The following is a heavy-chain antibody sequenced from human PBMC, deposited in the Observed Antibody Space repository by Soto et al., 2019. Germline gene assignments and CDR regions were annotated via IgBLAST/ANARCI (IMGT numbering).Heavy chain of an antibody. V-gene: IGHV4-34*01. Sequence: SETLSLTCAVYGGSFSGYYWSWIRQPPGKGLEWIGEINHSGSTNYNPSLKSRVTISVDTSKNQFSLKLSSVTAADTAVYYCARDGESSSWSDFDYWGQGILVTVSS. D-gene: IGHD6-13*01. CDR3: ARDGESSSWSDFDY. CDR2: INHSGST. J-gene: IGHJ4*02. CDR1: GGSFSGYY.